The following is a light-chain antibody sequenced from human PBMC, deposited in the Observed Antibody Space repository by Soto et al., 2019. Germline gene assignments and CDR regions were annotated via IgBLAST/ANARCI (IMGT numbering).Light chain of an antibody. J-gene: IGKJ3*01. Sequence: DIPMTQSPSTLSASVGDRVTITCRASQSISTWLAWYQQKPGKAPKLLIYKASSLKSGVPSRFSGSGSGTEFTLTISSLQPDDFATYYCQQYDTYSTFGPGTKVAIK. CDR3: QQYDTYST. CDR2: KAS. CDR1: QSISTW. V-gene: IGKV1-5*03.